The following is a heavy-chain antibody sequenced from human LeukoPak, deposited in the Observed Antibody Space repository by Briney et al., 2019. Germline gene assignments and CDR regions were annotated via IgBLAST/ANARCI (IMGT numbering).Heavy chain of an antibody. J-gene: IGHJ4*02. V-gene: IGHV4-4*08. CDR2: VTYETT. CDR3: ARDQRHSYGKYFDP. Sequence: SGTLSLTCSLSGDALSTYYWNWVRQTPGKGLEWIGHVTYETTAYNPSLKSRVTISLDTSKNEFSLQLRSVTAADTAVYFCARDQRHSYGKYFDPRIQGILVSVSS. CDR1: GDALSTYY. D-gene: IGHD5-18*01.